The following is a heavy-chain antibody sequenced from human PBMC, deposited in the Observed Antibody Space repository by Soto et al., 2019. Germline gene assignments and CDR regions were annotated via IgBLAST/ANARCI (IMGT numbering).Heavy chain of an antibody. D-gene: IGHD1-26*01. V-gene: IGHV4-59*08. CDR3: ARRGSRWDYYYMDV. CDR1: GGSISSYY. J-gene: IGHJ6*03. Sequence: SETLSLTCTVSGGSISSYYWSWIRQPPGKGLEWIGYIYYSGSTNYNPSLKSRVTISVDTSKNQFSLKLSSVTAADTAVYYCARRGSRWDYYYMDVWGKGTTVTVSS. CDR2: IYYSGST.